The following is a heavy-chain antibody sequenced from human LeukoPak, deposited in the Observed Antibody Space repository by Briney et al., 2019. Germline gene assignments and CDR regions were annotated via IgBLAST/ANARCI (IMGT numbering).Heavy chain of an antibody. D-gene: IGHD6-19*01. J-gene: IGHJ4*02. Sequence: GGSLRLSCAASGFTFSSYAMHWVRQAPGKGLEWVAVISYDGSNKYYADSVKGRFTISRDNSKNTLYLQMNSLRAEDTAVYYCASPIAVASWGQGTLVTVSS. V-gene: IGHV3-30-3*01. CDR2: ISYDGSNK. CDR1: GFTFSSYA. CDR3: ASPIAVAS.